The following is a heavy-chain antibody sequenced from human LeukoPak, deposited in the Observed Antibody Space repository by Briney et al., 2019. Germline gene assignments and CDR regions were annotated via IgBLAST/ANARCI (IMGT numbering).Heavy chain of an antibody. CDR3: ARVKRGSSSWYYYYYMDV. V-gene: IGHV4-34*01. Sequence: PSETLSLTCAVYGGSFSGYYWSWIRQPPGKGLEWIGEINHSGSTNYNPSLKSRVTISVDTSKNQFSLKLSSVTAADTAVYFCARVKRGSSSWYYYYYMDVWGKGTTVTISS. CDR2: INHSGST. D-gene: IGHD6-13*01. CDR1: GGSFSGYY. J-gene: IGHJ6*03.